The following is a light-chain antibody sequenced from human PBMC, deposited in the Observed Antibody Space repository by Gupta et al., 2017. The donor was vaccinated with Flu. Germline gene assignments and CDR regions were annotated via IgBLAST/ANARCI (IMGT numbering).Light chain of an antibody. J-gene: IGKJ5*01. Sequence: DIVMTQSPPSLPVTPGEPASISCRSSQSLLHSNGYNYLDWYLQKQGQSPQLLIYLGSNRASGVPDRFSGSGSGSNFTLKISRVEADDVGVYYCMQALQTITFGQGTRLEIK. CDR2: LGS. CDR3: MQALQTIT. V-gene: IGKV2-28*01. CDR1: QSLLHSNGYNY.